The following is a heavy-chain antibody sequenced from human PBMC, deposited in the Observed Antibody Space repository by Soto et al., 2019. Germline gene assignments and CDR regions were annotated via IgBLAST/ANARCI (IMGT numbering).Heavy chain of an antibody. CDR1: GFTFSSYE. D-gene: IGHD3-22*01. V-gene: IGHV3-48*03. J-gene: IGHJ4*02. Sequence: LRLSCTASGFTFSSYEMNWVRQAPGKGLEWVSYISSSGSNIYYADSVKGQFTISRDNAKNSLHLQMNSLRAEDTAVYYCARVGSPYDKSGDYDYWGQGTLVTVSS. CDR3: ARVGSPYDKSGDYDY. CDR2: ISSSGSNI.